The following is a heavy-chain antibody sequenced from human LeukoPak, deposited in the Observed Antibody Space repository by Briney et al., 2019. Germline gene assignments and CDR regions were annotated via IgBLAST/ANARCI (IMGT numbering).Heavy chain of an antibody. CDR1: GFTFDDYG. D-gene: IGHD5-12*01. Sequence: GGSLRLSCAASGFTFDDYGMSWVRQAPGKGLEWVSGINWNGGSTGYADSVKGRFTISRDNAKNSLYLQMNSLRAEDTALYYCARVYSGYGYYYYYYMDVWGKGTTVTVSS. V-gene: IGHV3-20*04. J-gene: IGHJ6*03. CDR3: ARVYSGYGYYYYYYMDV. CDR2: INWNGGST.